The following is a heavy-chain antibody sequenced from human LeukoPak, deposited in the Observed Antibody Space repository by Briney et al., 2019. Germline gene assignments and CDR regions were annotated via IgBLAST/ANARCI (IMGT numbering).Heavy chain of an antibody. V-gene: IGHV3-23*01. J-gene: IGHJ4*02. CDR3: AKDVGSSGLLDY. D-gene: IGHD6-19*01. Sequence: GASLRLSCAASGFTFSSYAMSWVRQAPGKGLEWVSAISGSGGSTYYADSVKGRFTISRDNSKNTLYLQMNSLRAEDTAVYYCAKDVGSSGLLDYWGQGTLVTVSP. CDR2: ISGSGGST. CDR1: GFTFSSYA.